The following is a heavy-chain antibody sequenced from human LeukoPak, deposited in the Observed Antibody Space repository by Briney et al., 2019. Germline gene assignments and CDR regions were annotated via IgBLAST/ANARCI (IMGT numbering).Heavy chain of an antibody. CDR1: GFTFSSYW. J-gene: IGHJ4*02. D-gene: IGHD4-23*01. V-gene: IGHV3-74*01. CDR3: ARDLDYGGYSNFDY. CDR2: IKSDGSSI. Sequence: GGSLRLSCAASGFTFSSYWMHWVRQAPGKGLVWVSRIKSDGSSIRYADSVKGRFIISRDNARTTLFLQMNSLRAEDTAVYYCARDLDYGGYSNFDYWGQGTLVTVSS.